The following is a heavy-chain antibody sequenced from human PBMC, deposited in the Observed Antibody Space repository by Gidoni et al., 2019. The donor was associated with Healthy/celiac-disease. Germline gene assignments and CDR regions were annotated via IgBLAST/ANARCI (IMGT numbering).Heavy chain of an antibody. CDR1: GFTFSSYA. V-gene: IGHV3-23*01. CDR2: ISGSGGST. Sequence: EVQLLESGGGLVQPGGSLRLSCAASGFTFSSYAMSWVRQAPGKGLEWGSAISGSGGSTYYADSVKGRFTISRDNSKNTLYLQMNSLRAEDTAVYYCAKGGGAYDAFDIWGQGTMVTVSS. D-gene: IGHD3-16*01. J-gene: IGHJ3*02. CDR3: AKGGGAYDAFDI.